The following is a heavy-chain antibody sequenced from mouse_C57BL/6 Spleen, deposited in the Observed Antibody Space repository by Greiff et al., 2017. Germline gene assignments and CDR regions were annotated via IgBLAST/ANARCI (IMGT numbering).Heavy chain of an antibody. CDR1: GYSITSGYY. V-gene: IGHV3-6*01. D-gene: IGHD2-4*01. CDR3: ASYYDYEGYFDV. J-gene: IGHJ1*03. Sequence: EVQLVESGPGLVKPSQSLSLTCSVTGYSITSGYYWNWIRQFPGNKLEWMGYISYDGSNNYNPSLKNRISITRDTSKNQFFLKLNSVTTEDTATYYCASYYDYEGYFDVWGTGTTVTVSS. CDR2: ISYDGSN.